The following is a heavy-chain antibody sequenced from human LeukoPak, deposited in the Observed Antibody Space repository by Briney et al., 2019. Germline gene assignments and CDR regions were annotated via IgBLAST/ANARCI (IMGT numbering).Heavy chain of an antibody. CDR2: IIPILGIA. CDR3: ARGYFGAEQQLG. Sequence: GASVKVSCKASGGTFSSYAISWVRQAPGQGLEWMGRIIPILGIANYAQKFQGRVTITADKSTSTAYMELSSLTSEDTAVYYCARGYFGAEQQLGWGQGTLVTVSS. V-gene: IGHV1-69*04. CDR1: GGTFSSYA. J-gene: IGHJ4*02. D-gene: IGHD6-13*01.